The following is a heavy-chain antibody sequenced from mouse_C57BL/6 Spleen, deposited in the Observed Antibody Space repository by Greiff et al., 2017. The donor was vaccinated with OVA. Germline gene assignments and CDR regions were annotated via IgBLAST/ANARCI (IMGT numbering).Heavy chain of an antibody. J-gene: IGHJ2*01. D-gene: IGHD4-1*01. CDR2: IYPGSGST. Sequence: VQLQQSGAELVKPGASVKMSCKASGYTFTSYWITWVKQRPGQGLEWIGDIYPGSGSTNYNEKFKSKATLTVDTSSSTAYMQLSSLTSEDSAVYYCARRGDWDEGDYWGQGTTLTVSS. V-gene: IGHV1-55*01. CDR3: ARRGDWDEGDY. CDR1: GYTFTSYW.